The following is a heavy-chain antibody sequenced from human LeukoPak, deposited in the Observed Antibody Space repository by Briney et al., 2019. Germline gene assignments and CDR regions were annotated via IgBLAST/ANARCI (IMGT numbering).Heavy chain of an antibody. V-gene: IGHV1-58*02. CDR1: GFTFTSSA. CDR3: AAVIQYSGYDSDFDY. J-gene: IGHJ4*02. D-gene: IGHD5-12*01. CDR2: FVVGSGNT. Sequence: GASVKVSCKASGFTFTSSAMQWVRQARGQRLEWIGWFVVGSGNTNYAQKFQERVTITRDMSTSTAYMELSSLRSEDTAVYYCAAVIQYSGYDSDFDYWGQGTLVTVSS.